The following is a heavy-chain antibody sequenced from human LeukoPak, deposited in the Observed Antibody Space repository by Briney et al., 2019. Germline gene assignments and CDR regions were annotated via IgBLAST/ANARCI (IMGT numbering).Heavy chain of an antibody. CDR2: ISSSGSTI. Sequence: KSGGSLRLSYAASGFTLSDYYMSWIRQTPGKGLEWVSYISSSGSTIYYADSVKGRFTISRDNAKSSLYLQMNSLGAEDTAVYYCASLMGDRTPGYWGQGTLVTVSS. CDR3: ASLMGDRTPGY. D-gene: IGHD3-16*01. J-gene: IGHJ4*02. CDR1: GFTLSDYY. V-gene: IGHV3-11*04.